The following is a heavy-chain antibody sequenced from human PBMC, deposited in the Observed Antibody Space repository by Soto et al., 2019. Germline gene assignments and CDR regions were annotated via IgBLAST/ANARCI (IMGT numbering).Heavy chain of an antibody. Sequence: PSETLSLTCAVYGGSFSGYYWSWIRQPPGKGLEWIGEINHSGSTNYNPSLKSRVTISVDTSKNQFSLKLSSVTAADTAVYYCARENDYYDSSGYRCFDYWGQGTLVTVSS. CDR3: ARENDYYDSSGYRCFDY. CDR2: INHSGST. V-gene: IGHV4-34*01. J-gene: IGHJ4*02. D-gene: IGHD3-22*01. CDR1: GGSFSGYY.